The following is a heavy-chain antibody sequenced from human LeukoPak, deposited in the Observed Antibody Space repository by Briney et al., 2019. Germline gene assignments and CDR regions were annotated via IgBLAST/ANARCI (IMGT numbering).Heavy chain of an antibody. CDR3: ARDYGGKFDY. V-gene: IGHV4-59*01. Sequence: SETLSLTCTVSGGSISSYYWSWIRQPPGKGLEWIGYIYSSGRTTYNPSLKSRLTISVDTPENQFSLRLTSVTAADTAVYYCARDYGGKFDYWGQGTLVTVSS. CDR1: GGSISSYY. J-gene: IGHJ4*02. D-gene: IGHD4-23*01. CDR2: IYSSGRT.